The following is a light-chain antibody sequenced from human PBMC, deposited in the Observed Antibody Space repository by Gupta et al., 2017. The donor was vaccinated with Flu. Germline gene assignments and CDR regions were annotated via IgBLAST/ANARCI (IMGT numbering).Light chain of an antibody. CDR1: QSVLYSSNNKNY. CDR2: WAS. CDR3: QQYYSTPLT. Sequence: DIVMTQSPDSLAVSLGERATINCKPSQSVLYSSNNKNYLAWYQQKPGQPPKLLIYWASTRESGVPDRFSGSGSGTDFTLTISSLHAEDVAVYYCQQYYSTPLTFGGGTKVEIK. V-gene: IGKV4-1*01. J-gene: IGKJ4*01.